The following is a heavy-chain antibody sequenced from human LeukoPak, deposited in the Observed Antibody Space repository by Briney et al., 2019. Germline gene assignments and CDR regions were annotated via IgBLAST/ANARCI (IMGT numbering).Heavy chain of an antibody. CDR1: GFTFSSYE. D-gene: IGHD3-3*01. CDR2: IWSSGSPT. CDR3: AKDLLFQENNYDFWSGYSAGPY. Sequence: PGGSLRLSCTASGFTFSSYEMNWVRQAPGKGLEWVSYIWSSGSPTHYADSVKGRFTISRDNSKNTLYLQMNSLRAEDTAVYYCAKDLLFQENNYDFWSGYSAGPYWGQGTLVTVSS. V-gene: IGHV3-48*03. J-gene: IGHJ4*02.